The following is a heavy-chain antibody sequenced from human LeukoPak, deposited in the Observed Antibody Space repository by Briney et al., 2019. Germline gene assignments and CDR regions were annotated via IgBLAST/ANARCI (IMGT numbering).Heavy chain of an antibody. Sequence: PSETLSLTCTVSGGSISSYYWSWIRQPAGKGLEWIGPIYTSGSTNYNPSLKSRVTMSVDTSKNQFSLKLSSVTAADTAVYYCARDRITMIVVGEENAFDIWGQGTMVTVSS. J-gene: IGHJ3*02. CDR1: GGSISSYY. V-gene: IGHV4-4*07. CDR2: IYTSGST. CDR3: ARDRITMIVVGEENAFDI. D-gene: IGHD3-22*01.